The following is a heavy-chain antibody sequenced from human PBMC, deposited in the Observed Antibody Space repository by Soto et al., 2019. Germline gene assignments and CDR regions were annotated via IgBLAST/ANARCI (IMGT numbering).Heavy chain of an antibody. D-gene: IGHD3-22*01. CDR2: INPNSGGT. V-gene: IGHV1-2*02. Sequence: ASVKVSCKASGYTFTGYYMHWVRQAPGQGLEWMGWINPNSGGTNYAQKFQGRVTMTRDTSISTAYMDLTRLRSDDTAVYYCAKDLRIVVITMKSVDYWGEGTLVTVSS. J-gene: IGHJ4*02. CDR3: AKDLRIVVITMKSVDY. CDR1: GYTFTGYY.